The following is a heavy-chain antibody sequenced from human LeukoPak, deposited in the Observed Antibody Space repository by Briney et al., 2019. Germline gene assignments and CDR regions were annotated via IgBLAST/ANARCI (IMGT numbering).Heavy chain of an antibody. V-gene: IGHV1-8*01. J-gene: IGHJ4*02. D-gene: IGHD6-19*01. Sequence: ASVTVSCTASAYTFTACDINWVRHPPGPGHEWMGWMNPNSGNTGYTQSFQGRITITRDISIGTAYMELSNLTSEDTAIYYCTRGSSGRRDNWGQGTLVTVS. CDR2: MNPNSGNT. CDR3: TRGSSGRRDN. CDR1: AYTFTACD.